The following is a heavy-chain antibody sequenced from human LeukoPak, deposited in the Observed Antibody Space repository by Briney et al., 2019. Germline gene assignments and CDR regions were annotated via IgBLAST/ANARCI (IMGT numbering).Heavy chain of an antibody. Sequence: PSETLSLTCTVSGGSISSSNYYWGWIRQPPGKGLEWIGSIYYSGNTYYNPSLKSRVTISVDTPKNQFSLKLTSVTAADTAVYYCAHFKGGSFDFWGQGTMVTVSS. J-gene: IGHJ3*01. CDR3: AHFKGGSFDF. CDR1: GGSISSSNYY. CDR2: IYYSGNT. V-gene: IGHV4-39*01. D-gene: IGHD1-26*01.